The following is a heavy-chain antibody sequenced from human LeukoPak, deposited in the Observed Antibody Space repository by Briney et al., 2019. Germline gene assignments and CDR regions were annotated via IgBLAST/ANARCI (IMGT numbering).Heavy chain of an antibody. V-gene: IGHV4-59*12. J-gene: IGHJ5*02. CDR2: IYYSGST. Sequence: SETLTLTCTVSGGSISTYYWSWIRQPPGKGLEWIGYIYYSGSTNYNPSLKSRVTISVDTSENQFSLKLTSVTAADTAVYYCARDREYSSSGLVWFDPWGHGILVTVSS. CDR1: GGSISTYY. D-gene: IGHD6-6*01. CDR3: ARDREYSSSGLVWFDP.